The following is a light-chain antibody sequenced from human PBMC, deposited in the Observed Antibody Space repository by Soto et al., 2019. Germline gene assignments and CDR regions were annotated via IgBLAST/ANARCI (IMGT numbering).Light chain of an antibody. Sequence: DIRMTQSPSSLSASVGDRVTTTCRASQAITNYLAWYQQKPGKVPKLLIYGASTLQSGVPSRFTGSGSGTVFTLTITSLQPEDVATYYCQNYNSAPNTFGQGTRLEIK. CDR2: GAS. J-gene: IGKJ2*01. V-gene: IGKV1-27*01. CDR3: QNYNSAPNT. CDR1: QAITNY.